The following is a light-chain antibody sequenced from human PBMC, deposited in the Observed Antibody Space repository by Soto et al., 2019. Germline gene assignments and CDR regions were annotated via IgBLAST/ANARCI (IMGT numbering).Light chain of an antibody. V-gene: IGKV1-39*01. CDR1: ENVDRY. Sequence: DIQVTQSPSSLSSSVGDRVTITCRASENVDRYVNWYQQIPGKAPSLLISAASTLQSGVPSRFRGSGSVTTFTLNIDSLQPEGFAMYYCQQTYSTPPTFGQGTKVE. CDR3: QQTYSTPPT. CDR2: AAS. J-gene: IGKJ1*01.